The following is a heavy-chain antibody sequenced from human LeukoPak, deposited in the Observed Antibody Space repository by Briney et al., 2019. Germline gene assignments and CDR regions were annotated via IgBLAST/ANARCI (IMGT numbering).Heavy chain of an antibody. V-gene: IGHV1-69*13. J-gene: IGHJ4*02. CDR1: GGTFSSYA. Sequence: SVKVSCKASGGTFSSYAISWVRQAPGQGLEWMGGIIPIFGTANYAQKFQGRVTITADESTSTAYMELSSLRSEDTAVYYCARDPGEREMATEMWGQGTLVTVSS. CDR2: IIPIFGTA. CDR3: ARDPGEREMATEM. D-gene: IGHD5-24*01.